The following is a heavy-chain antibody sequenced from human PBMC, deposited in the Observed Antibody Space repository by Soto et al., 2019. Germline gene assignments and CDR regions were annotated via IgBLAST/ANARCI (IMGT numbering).Heavy chain of an antibody. CDR3: ARGQVVAAQH. Sequence: QLQLQESGSGLVKPSQTLSLTCAVSGGSISSGGYSWSWIRQPPGKGLEWIGYIYQSGSTYYNPYRKSRVTLAVDRSKNQFSLKLGSVTAADTAVYYCARGQVVAAQHWGQGTLVTVSS. J-gene: IGHJ4*02. CDR2: IYQSGST. V-gene: IGHV4-30-2*01. CDR1: GGSISSGGYS. D-gene: IGHD2-15*01.